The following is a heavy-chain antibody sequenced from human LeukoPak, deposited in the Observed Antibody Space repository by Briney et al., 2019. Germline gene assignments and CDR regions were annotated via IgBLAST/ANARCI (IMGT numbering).Heavy chain of an antibody. CDR2: VSGSGDNQ. CDR3: AKGMSGSNPCNWFDP. J-gene: IGHJ5*02. V-gene: IGHV3-23*01. CDR1: GLTFSSYA. D-gene: IGHD1-26*01. Sequence: GGSLRLSCAVSGLTFSSYAMSWVRQAPGKGLEWVSVVSGSGDNQYYADSMKGRFTISRDNSKNMLYLQIHSLTAGDTAVYYCAKGMSGSNPCNWFDPWGQGTLVTVSS.